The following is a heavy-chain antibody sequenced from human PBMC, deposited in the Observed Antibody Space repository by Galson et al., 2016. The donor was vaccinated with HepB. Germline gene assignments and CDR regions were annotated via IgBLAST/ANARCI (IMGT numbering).Heavy chain of an antibody. CDR2: ISGSGGST. V-gene: IGHV3-23*01. CDR1: GFTFSSNA. CDR3: ARYYDILTGYSNYGMDV. J-gene: IGHJ6*02. D-gene: IGHD3-9*01. Sequence: SLRLSCAASGFTFSSNAMHWVRQAPGKGLEWVSAISGSGGSTYYADSVKGRITISRDNSKNTLYLQMNSLRAEDTAVYYCARYYDILTGYSNYGMDVWGQGTTVTVSS.